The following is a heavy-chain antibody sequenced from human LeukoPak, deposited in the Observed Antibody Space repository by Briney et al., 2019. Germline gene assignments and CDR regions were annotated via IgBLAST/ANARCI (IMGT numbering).Heavy chain of an antibody. CDR3: AKDSVVGRPDIAMSGIDY. CDR1: GFTFSSYG. D-gene: IGHD6-19*01. V-gene: IGHV3-30*02. J-gene: IGHJ4*02. CDR2: IQYDGTNK. Sequence: GGSLRLSCAASGFTFSSYGMHWVRHAPGKGLERVAFIQYDGTNKYYADSVKGRFTISRDNSKNSLYLQMNSLRAEDTAVYYCAKDSVVGRPDIAMSGIDYWGQGTLVTVSS.